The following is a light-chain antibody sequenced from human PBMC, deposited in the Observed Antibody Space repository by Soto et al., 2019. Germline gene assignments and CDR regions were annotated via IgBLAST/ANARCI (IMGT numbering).Light chain of an antibody. CDR1: QSVRSTF. Sequence: VLPQSPDTLSLSPGDRATLSCRASQSVRSTFLAWYQQKPGQAPRLLIYGASNRAAGIPERFSGSASGTDFTLTISGLEPEDSAVYYCQQYHDSPMNTFGQGTKLQIK. V-gene: IGKV3-20*01. CDR3: QQYHDSPMNT. CDR2: GAS. J-gene: IGKJ2*01.